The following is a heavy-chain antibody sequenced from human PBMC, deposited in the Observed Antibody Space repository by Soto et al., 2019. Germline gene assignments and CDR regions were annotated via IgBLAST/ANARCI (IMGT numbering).Heavy chain of an antibody. D-gene: IGHD2-2*01. CDR2: LSYDGSNK. V-gene: IGHV3-30-3*01. J-gene: IGHJ4*02. Sequence: PGRSLRFSCAASGFTFSGYGVRWIRQAPGKGLEWVAVLSYDGSNKYYADSVKGRFTISRDNSKNTLYLQMNSLRTEDTDVYYCASPLGYGSRATCPHFDYWRQGTLVTVSS. CDR3: ASPLGYGSRATCPHFDY. CDR1: GFTFSGYG.